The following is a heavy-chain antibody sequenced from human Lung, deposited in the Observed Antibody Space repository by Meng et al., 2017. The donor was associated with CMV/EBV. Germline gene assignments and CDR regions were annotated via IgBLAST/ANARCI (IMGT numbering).Heavy chain of an antibody. CDR3: ARVGGTMVKNGYFDY. CDR2: ILPIFGIA. J-gene: IGHJ4*02. CDR1: GGTFRKYS. D-gene: IGHD4/OR15-4a*01. Sequence: SVKVSCKASGGTFRKYSISWVRQAPGQGLEWMGGILPIFGIAKIAQNFQGRVTITTDGSTSTAYMEVSSLRSEDTAVYYCARVGGTMVKNGYFDYWGQGTLVTSPQ. V-gene: IGHV1-69*05.